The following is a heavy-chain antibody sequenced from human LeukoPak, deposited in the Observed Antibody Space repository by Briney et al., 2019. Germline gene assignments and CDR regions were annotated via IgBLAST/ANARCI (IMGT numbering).Heavy chain of an antibody. CDR2: INPIFGIA. CDR3: AREADIVVVPAAIRRGYYFDY. Sequence: SVKVSCKASGGTFSSYAISWVRQAPGQGLEWMGRINPIFGIANYAQKFQGRVTITADKSTSTAYMELSSLRSEDTAVYYCAREADIVVVPAAIRRGYYFDYWGQGTLVTVSS. V-gene: IGHV1-69*04. J-gene: IGHJ4*02. D-gene: IGHD2-2*01. CDR1: GGTFSSYA.